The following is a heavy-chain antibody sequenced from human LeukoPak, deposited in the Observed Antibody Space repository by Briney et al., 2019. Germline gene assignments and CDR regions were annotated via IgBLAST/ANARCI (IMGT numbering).Heavy chain of an antibody. J-gene: IGHJ4*02. D-gene: IGHD3-3*01. CDR3: AKSSAYYDPGYFDY. V-gene: IGHV4-59*01. CDR2: IYYSGST. Sequence: KSSETLSLTCTVSGGSISSYYWSWIRQPPGKGLEWTGYIYYSGSTNYNPSLKSRATISVDTSKNQFSLKLSSVTAADTAVYYCAKSSAYYDPGYFDYWGQGTLVTVSS. CDR1: GGSISSYY.